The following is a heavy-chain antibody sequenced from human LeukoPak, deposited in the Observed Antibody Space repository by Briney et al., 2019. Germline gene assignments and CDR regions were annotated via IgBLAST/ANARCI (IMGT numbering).Heavy chain of an antibody. CDR1: GYTFTSYG. Sequence: ASVKVSCKASGYTFTSYGISWVRQAPGQGLEWMGWISAYNGNTNYAQKLQGRVTMTTDTSTSTAYMGLRSLRSDDTAVYYCAKKGYYDGSGYYMYYFDHWGQGTLVTVSS. J-gene: IGHJ4*02. CDR2: ISAYNGNT. D-gene: IGHD3-22*01. V-gene: IGHV1-18*01. CDR3: AKKGYYDGSGYYMYYFDH.